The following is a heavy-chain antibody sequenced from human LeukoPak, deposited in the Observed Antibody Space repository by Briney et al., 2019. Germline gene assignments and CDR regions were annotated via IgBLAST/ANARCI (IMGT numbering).Heavy chain of an antibody. CDR2: ISGSGTDI. D-gene: IGHD6-6*01. CDR1: GFTFSDPY. CDR3: ARGVEYSSSVDY. Sequence: GGSLRLSCEASGFTFSDPYMSWIRQAPGKGLECLSYISGSGTDINYADSVKGRFTISRDNAKNSLYLQMNSLRAEDTAVYYCARGVEYSSSVDYWGQGTLVTVSS. J-gene: IGHJ4*02. V-gene: IGHV3-11*06.